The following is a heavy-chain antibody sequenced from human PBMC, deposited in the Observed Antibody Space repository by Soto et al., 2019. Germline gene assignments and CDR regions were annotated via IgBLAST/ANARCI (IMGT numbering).Heavy chain of an antibody. Sequence: EVQLVESGGGLVKPGGSVSLSCEASGFTFTSDSMTWVRQAPGKGLEWVSSISSHGRDIFYADSVKGRFTISRDNAKDSLQLQMNSLTGEDSAVYYCARGAARAGKRDLWGQGTLVTVSS. CDR2: ISSHGRDI. V-gene: IGHV3-21*06. D-gene: IGHD6-13*01. CDR1: GFTFTSDS. CDR3: ARGAARAGKRDL. J-gene: IGHJ4*02.